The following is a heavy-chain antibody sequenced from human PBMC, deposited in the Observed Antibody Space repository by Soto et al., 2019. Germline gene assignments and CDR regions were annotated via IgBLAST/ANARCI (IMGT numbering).Heavy chain of an antibody. CDR2: ISSSGNTV. J-gene: IGHJ4*02. D-gene: IGHD5-12*01. Sequence: GGSLRPSCAASRLTFSTYEMHWVRQAPGKGLEWVSYISSSGNTVYYADSVKGRFTISRDNTRNSLYLQMNSLRDEDTALYYCVRYCGTTLCNGVATRTFDYWGQGTLVTVSS. V-gene: IGHV3-48*03. CDR3: VRYCGTTLCNGVATRTFDY. CDR1: RLTFSTYE.